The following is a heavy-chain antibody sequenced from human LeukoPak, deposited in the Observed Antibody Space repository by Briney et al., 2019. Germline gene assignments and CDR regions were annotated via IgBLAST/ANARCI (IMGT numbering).Heavy chain of an antibody. D-gene: IGHD3-10*01. V-gene: IGHV4-38-2*01. CDR3: ARRRTGVSFDY. CDR1: GYSLSSGYY. J-gene: IGHJ4*02. Sequence: SETLSLTCAVSGYSLSSGYYWGWIRQPPGKGLEWIGSIYHSGSTYYNPSLKSRVTISVDTSKNQFSLKLSSVTAADTAVYYCARRRTGVSFDYWGQGTLVTVSS. CDR2: IYHSGST.